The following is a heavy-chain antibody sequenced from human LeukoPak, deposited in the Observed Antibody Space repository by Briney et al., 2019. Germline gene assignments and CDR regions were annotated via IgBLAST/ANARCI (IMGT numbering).Heavy chain of an antibody. Sequence: SETLSLTCAVYGGSFSGYYWSWIRQPPGKGLEWIGEINHSGSTNYNPSLKSRVTISVDTSKNQFSLKLSSVTAADTAVYYCARHEVWGRYYGSGSYPPRWFDPWGQGTLVTVSS. V-gene: IGHV4-34*01. CDR2: INHSGST. CDR3: ARHEVWGRYYGSGSYPPRWFDP. D-gene: IGHD3-10*01. J-gene: IGHJ5*02. CDR1: GGSFSGYY.